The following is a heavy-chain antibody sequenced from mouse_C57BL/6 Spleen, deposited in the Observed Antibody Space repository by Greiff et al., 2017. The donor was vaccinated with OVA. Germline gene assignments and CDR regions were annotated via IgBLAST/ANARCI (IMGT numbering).Heavy chain of an antibody. CDR2: IRNKANGYTT. CDR3: ARYGIFAMDY. V-gene: IGHV7-3*01. J-gene: IGHJ4*01. CDR1: GFTFTDYY. Sequence: EVKVVESGGGLVQPGGSLSLSCAASGFTFTDYYMSWVRQPPGKALEWLGFIRNKANGYTTEYSASVKGRFTISRDNSQSILYLQMNALRAEDSATYYCARYGIFAMDYWGQGTSVTVSS.